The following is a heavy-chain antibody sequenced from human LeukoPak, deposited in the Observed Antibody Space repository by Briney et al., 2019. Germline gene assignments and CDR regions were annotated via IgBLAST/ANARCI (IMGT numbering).Heavy chain of an antibody. CDR3: ARGVGGYCSSVTCYNGWFDP. J-gene: IGHJ5*02. Sequence: SETLSLTCTVSGGSVSSSTYYWGWIRQPPGKGLEWIGSIYSGGSTYYNPSLKSRITISVDTSKNQFSLKLNSVTAADTAVYYCARGVGGYCSSVTCYNGWFDPWGQGTLVTVSS. D-gene: IGHD2-2*02. CDR1: GGSVSSSTYY. V-gene: IGHV4-39*07. CDR2: IYSGGST.